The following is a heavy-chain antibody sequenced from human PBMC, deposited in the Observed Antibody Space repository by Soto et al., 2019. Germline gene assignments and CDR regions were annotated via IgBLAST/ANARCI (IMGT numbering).Heavy chain of an antibody. J-gene: IGHJ4*02. V-gene: IGHV3-23*01. CDR2: ISGSGGST. Sequence: GRSMRLSCPAAGFTFSSYAMNCVRQAPGRGLEWVSAISGSGGSTYYADSVNGRFTISRDNSKNTLYLQMNSLRAEDTAVYSCAKSVPSSSGLLHYFDYWVRGTLVTVSS. D-gene: IGHD3-22*01. CDR3: AKSVPSSSGLLHYFDY. CDR1: GFTFSSYA.